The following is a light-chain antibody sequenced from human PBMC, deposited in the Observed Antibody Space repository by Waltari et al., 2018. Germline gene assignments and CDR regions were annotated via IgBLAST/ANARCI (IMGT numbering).Light chain of an antibody. V-gene: IGKV2-30*01. J-gene: IGKJ2*01. CDR3: MQGTHWPYT. CDR1: QSFVYSDGNTY. Sequence: DVVMTQSPLSLPVTLGQPASISCRSSQSFVYSDGNTYLNWFQQRPGQSPRRLIYQVSNRDSGVPDRFSGSASGTDFTLKISRVVAEDVGIYYCMQGTHWPYTFGQGTKLEIK. CDR2: QVS.